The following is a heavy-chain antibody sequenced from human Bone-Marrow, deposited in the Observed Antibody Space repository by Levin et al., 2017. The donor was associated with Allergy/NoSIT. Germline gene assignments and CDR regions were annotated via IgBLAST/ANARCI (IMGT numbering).Heavy chain of an antibody. CDR3: ARHKFRLVLIDY. D-gene: IGHD6-19*01. CDR2: IYYSGST. V-gene: IGHV4-39*01. Sequence: SQTLSLTCTVSGGSISSSSYYWGWIRQPPGKGLEWIGSIYYSGSTYYNPSLKSRVTISVDTSKNQFSLKLSSVTAAETAVYYCARHKFRLVLIDYWGQGTLVTVSS. CDR1: GGSISSSSYY. J-gene: IGHJ4*02.